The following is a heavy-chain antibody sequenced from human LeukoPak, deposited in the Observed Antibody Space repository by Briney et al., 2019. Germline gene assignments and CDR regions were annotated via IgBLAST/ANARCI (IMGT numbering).Heavy chain of an antibody. D-gene: IGHD1-26*01. V-gene: IGHV4-59*01. Sequence: SETLSLTCTVSGGSISSYYWSWIRQPPGKGLEWIGYIYYSGSTNYNPSLKSRVTISVDTSKNQFSLKLSSVTAADTAVYYCARDPRGSYVFDYWGQGTLVTVSS. J-gene: IGHJ4*02. CDR2: IYYSGST. CDR1: GGSISSYY. CDR3: ARDPRGSYVFDY.